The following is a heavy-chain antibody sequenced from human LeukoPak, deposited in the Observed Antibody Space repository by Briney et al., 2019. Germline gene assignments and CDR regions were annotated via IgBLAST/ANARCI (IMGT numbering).Heavy chain of an antibody. CDR1: GYTFTNYW. V-gene: IGHV5-51*06. D-gene: IGHD6-13*01. CDR3: AIKHDGSWYSPFDY. J-gene: IGHJ4*02. CDR2: IYPGDSDT. Sequence: GESLKISCQGSGYTFTNYWIGWVRQMPGKGLAWMGIIYPGDSDTRYSPSFQGQVTISADKSSSTAYLQWNGLKASDSAMYYCAIKHDGSWYSPFDYWGQGTLVTVSS.